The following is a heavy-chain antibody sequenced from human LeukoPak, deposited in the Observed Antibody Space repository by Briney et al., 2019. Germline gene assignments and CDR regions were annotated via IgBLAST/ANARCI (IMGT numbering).Heavy chain of an antibody. D-gene: IGHD6-19*01. V-gene: IGHV4-4*07. CDR3: ARGGHASGWYG. Sequence: KPSETLSLTCTVSGGSISSYYWSWIRQPAGKGLEWIGRIYSSGSTSGSTNYNPSLKSRVTMSLDTSKNQFSLKLSSVTAADTAVYYCARGGHASGWYGWGQGTLVTVSS. CDR1: GGSISSYY. J-gene: IGHJ4*02. CDR2: IYSSGSTSGST.